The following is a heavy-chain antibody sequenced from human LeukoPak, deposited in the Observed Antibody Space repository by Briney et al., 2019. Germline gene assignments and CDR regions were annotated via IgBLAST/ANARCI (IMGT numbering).Heavy chain of an antibody. CDR1: GFTFSNYG. V-gene: IGHV3-30*03. D-gene: IGHD3-10*01. CDR3: ARDYYASGSHDS. Sequence: GGSLRLSCAASGFTFSNYGMHWVRQAPGKGLEWVALISYDGSNKYYADSVKGRFTISRDNSKNTLYLQMISLRAEDTAVYYCARDYYASGSHDSWGQGALVTVSS. CDR2: ISYDGSNK. J-gene: IGHJ4*02.